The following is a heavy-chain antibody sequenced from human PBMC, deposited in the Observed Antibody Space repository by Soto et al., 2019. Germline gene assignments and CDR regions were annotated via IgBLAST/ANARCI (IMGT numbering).Heavy chain of an antibody. CDR2: ISYDGSDK. D-gene: IGHD3-22*01. CDR3: ARPYDHNASYLPYDY. CDR1: GFTFSSYA. V-gene: IGHV3-30-3*01. Sequence: PGGSLRLSCAASGFTFSSYAMHWVRQAPGKGLEWVALISYDGSDKDYADSVKGRFTISRDNSKNTLYVQMNSLRAEDTAVYYCARPYDHNASYLPYDYCGQGTPVTVSS. J-gene: IGHJ4*02.